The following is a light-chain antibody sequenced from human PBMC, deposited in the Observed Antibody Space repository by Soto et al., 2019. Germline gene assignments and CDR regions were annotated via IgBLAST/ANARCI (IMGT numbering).Light chain of an antibody. CDR3: QQYGHART. Sequence: EIVLTQSPGTLSLSPGERATLSCRASQSVSSSYLAWYQQKPVQTPRLLIYGASSSDTGIPDRFSGSGSGTDFALSISRLEPEVVAVYYCQQYGHARTFGQGTKVEIK. CDR1: QSVSSSY. CDR2: GAS. V-gene: IGKV3-20*01. J-gene: IGKJ1*01.